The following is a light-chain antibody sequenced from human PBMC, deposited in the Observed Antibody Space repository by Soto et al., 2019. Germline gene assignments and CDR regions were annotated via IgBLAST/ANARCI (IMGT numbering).Light chain of an antibody. J-gene: IGLJ3*02. CDR3: QSYDSSLSGV. CDR1: SFNIGAGYD. CDR2: GNS. V-gene: IGLV1-40*01. Sequence: QSVLTQPPSVSGAPGQRVTISCTGSSFNIGAGYDVHWYQQLPGTAPKLLIYGNSNRPSGVPDRFSGSKSGTSASLAITGLQAEDEAGYYCQSYDSSLSGVFGGGTKLTVL.